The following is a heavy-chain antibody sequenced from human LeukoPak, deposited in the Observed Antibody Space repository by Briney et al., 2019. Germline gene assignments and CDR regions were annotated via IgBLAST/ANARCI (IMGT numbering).Heavy chain of an antibody. D-gene: IGHD3-3*01. V-gene: IGHV1-2*02. Sequence: ASVKVSCKASGYTFTGYYMHWVRQAPGQGLEWMGWINPNSGGTNYAQKFQGRVTMTRDTSISTAYMELSRLRSDDTAVYYCARVYDFWSGYLFDYWGQGTLVTVSS. J-gene: IGHJ4*02. CDR3: ARVYDFWSGYLFDY. CDR1: GYTFTGYY. CDR2: INPNSGGT.